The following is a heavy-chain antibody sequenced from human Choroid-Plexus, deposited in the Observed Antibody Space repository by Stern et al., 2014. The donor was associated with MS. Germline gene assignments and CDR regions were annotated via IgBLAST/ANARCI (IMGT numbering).Heavy chain of an antibody. Sequence: QVQLVQSGAEVKKPGSSVKVSCKASGGSFNTYALNWVRQAPGQGLEWMGGIIPLFGTKNYAQKFGGRVTFTADVSTTTVYMELSSLRSEDTAVYYCAKSGERYSSPSWFDPWGQGTLVTVSS. CDR3: AKSGERYSSPSWFDP. CDR1: GGSFNTYA. D-gene: IGHD6-6*01. V-gene: IGHV1-69*01. CDR2: IIPLFGTK. J-gene: IGHJ5*02.